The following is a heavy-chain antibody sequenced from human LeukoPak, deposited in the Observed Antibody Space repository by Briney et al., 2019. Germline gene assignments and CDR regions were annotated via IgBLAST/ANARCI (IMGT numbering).Heavy chain of an antibody. Sequence: SETLSLTCTVSGGSISSYYWSWIRQPPGKGLEWIGYIYYTGSTNYNPSLRSRVTISVDTSKNQFSLKLSSVTAADTAVYYCAGGGDSGGYYYPMFDYWGQGTLVTVSS. D-gene: IGHD3-22*01. CDR3: AGGGDSGGYYYPMFDY. CDR2: IYYTGST. V-gene: IGHV4-59*01. CDR1: GGSISSYY. J-gene: IGHJ4*02.